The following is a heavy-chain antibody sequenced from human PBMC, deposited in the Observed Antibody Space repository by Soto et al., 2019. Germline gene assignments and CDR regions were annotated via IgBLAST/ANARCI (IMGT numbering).Heavy chain of an antibody. CDR2: INGDGSGT. CDR1: GFTFSNYW. J-gene: IGHJ5*02. CDR3: ARGGLRAYWIDP. Sequence: EVQLVESGGGLIQPGGSLRLSCAASGFTFSNYWIHWVRQAPGEGLVWLSRINGDGSGTNYADSVKGRFTISRDNAKNTVYVQMTSLRAEDTVVYYCARGGLRAYWIDPWGQGTLVTVSS. D-gene: IGHD4-17*01. V-gene: IGHV3-74*01.